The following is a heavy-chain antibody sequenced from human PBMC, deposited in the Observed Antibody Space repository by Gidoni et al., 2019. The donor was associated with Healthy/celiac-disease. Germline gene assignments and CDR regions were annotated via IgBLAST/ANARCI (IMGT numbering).Heavy chain of an antibody. CDR3: ARVPLVTPWSGVVKGGDAFDI. V-gene: IGHV1-46*01. D-gene: IGHD3-3*01. J-gene: IGHJ3*02. CDR1: GYTFTSSY. Sequence: QVQLVQSGAEVKKPGASVKVSCKSSGYTFTSSYMHWVRQAHGQGLEWMGIINPSGGSTSYAQKFQGRVTMTSETSTSTVYMELSSLRSEDTAVYYCARVPLVTPWSGVVKGGDAFDIWGQGTMVTVSS. CDR2: INPSGGST.